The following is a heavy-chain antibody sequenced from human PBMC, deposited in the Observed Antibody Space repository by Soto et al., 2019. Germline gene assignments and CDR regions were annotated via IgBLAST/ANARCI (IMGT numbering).Heavy chain of an antibody. CDR2: VCYSGST. D-gene: IGHD3-3*01. CDR3: ASGTSYDAPTGFYTNYYMDV. Sequence: QAQLQESGPGLVKPSETLSLTCTFSGDSHYWVWIRQPPGKGLEWIGSVCYSGSTCSRGTTYYNPSLKSPVTVAVQTSENQFSLNLNFVTDADTAVYYCASGTSYDAPTGFYTNYYMDVWGRGTTVTVYS. J-gene: IGHJ6*03. CDR1: GDSHY. V-gene: IGHV4-39*01.